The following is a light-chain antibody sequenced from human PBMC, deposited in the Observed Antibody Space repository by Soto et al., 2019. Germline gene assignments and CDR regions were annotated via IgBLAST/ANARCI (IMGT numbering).Light chain of an antibody. CDR2: DAS. CDR1: QVVSSNS. V-gene: IGKV3-20*01. CDR3: QQYAGSPRT. Sequence: EIVLTQSPGTLSLSPGERATLSCRASQVVSSNSLAWYQQKRGQAPRLLIHDASSRATGIPDRFSGSGSGIDCTLTISRLQPEDFAVYYCQQYAGSPRTFGQGPKVEVK. J-gene: IGKJ1*01.